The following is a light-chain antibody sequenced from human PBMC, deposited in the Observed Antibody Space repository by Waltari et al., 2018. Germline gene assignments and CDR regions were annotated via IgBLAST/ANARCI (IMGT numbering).Light chain of an antibody. V-gene: IGKV3-15*01. CDR3: QQYNKWPT. CDR1: QRVNLD. CDR2: GAS. Sequence: EIVMTQSPATLSVSPRERATLSSRASQRVNLDLVWYQHKPGQAPRLLIYGASNRATGIPARFSGGGSGTEFTLTISGLQSEDSAVYYCQQYNKWPTFGGGTKVEIK. J-gene: IGKJ4*01.